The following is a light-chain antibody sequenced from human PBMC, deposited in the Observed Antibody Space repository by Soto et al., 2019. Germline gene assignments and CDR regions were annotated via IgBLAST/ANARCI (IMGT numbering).Light chain of an antibody. CDR1: SGSIASNY. CDR3: QSYDSTSGV. CDR2: EDN. Sequence: NFMLTQPHSVSESPGKTVTISCTRSSGSIASNYVQWYQQRPGSAPTTVIYEDNQRPSGVPDRFSGSIDSSSNSASLTISGLKTGDEADYYCQSYDSTSGVFGGGTKLTDL. J-gene: IGLJ3*02. V-gene: IGLV6-57*04.